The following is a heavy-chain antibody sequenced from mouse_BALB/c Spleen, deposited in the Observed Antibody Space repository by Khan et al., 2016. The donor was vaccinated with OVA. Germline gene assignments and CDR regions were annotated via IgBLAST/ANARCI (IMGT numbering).Heavy chain of an antibody. J-gene: IGHJ2*01. CDR2: INSNGGST. Sequence: EVELVESGGGLVQPGGSLKLSCAASGFTFSSYGMSWVRQTPDKRLELVATINSNGGSTYYPDSVKGRFTISSDNAKNTLYLQMSSLKSEDTARYYCARMARTINWGQGTTLTVSS. CDR3: ARMARTIN. CDR1: GFTFSSYG. V-gene: IGHV5-6-3*01.